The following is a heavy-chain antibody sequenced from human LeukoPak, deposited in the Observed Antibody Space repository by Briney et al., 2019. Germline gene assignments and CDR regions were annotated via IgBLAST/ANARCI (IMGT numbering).Heavy chain of an antibody. CDR2: INTNTGNP. CDR3: AKGIAARPFYYYYMDV. V-gene: IGHV7-4-1*02. D-gene: IGHD6-6*01. Sequence: ASVKVSCKASGYTFISYAMNWVRQAPGQGLEWMGWINTNTGNPTYAQGFTGRFVFSLDTSVSTAYLQISSLKAEDTAVYYCAKGIAARPFYYYYMDVWGKGTTVTVSS. CDR1: GYTFISYA. J-gene: IGHJ6*03.